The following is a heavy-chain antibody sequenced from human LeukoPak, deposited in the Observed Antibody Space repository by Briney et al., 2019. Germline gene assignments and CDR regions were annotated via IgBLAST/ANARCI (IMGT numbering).Heavy chain of an antibody. D-gene: IGHD5-24*01. Sequence: PSQTLSLTCTVSGGSISSYYWSWIRQPPGKGLEWIGYIFYSGNTNYNPSLKSRVTISEDTSKNQFSLKMSSVTAADTAVYYCARRRDGYNYYFEYWGQGTLVTVSS. J-gene: IGHJ4*02. CDR1: GGSISSYY. CDR3: ARRRDGYNYYFEY. CDR2: IFYSGNT. V-gene: IGHV4-59*01.